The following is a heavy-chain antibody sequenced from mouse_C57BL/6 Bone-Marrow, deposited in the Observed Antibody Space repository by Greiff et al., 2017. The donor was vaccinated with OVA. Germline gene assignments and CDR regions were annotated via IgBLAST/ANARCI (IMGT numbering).Heavy chain of an antibody. CDR2: IYPGSGNT. D-gene: IGHD1-1*01. V-gene: IGHV1-76*01. CDR1: GYTFTDYY. CDR3: ARNINPDLDY. Sequence: QVQLQQSGAELVRPGASVKLSCKASGYTFTDYYINWVKQRPGQGLEWIARIYPGSGNTYYNEKFKGKATLTADKSSSTAYMQLSSLTSEDSAVYFCARNINPDLDYGGQGTPLTVSP. J-gene: IGHJ2*01.